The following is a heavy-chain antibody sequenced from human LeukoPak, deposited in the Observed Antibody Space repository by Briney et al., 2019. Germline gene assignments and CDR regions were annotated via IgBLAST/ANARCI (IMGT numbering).Heavy chain of an antibody. Sequence: GRSLRLSCAASGFTFDACAMHWVRQAPGKGLEWVSGISWNSGSIGYADSVKGRFTISRDNAKNSLYLQMNSLRAEDTALYYCAKDIRGSYYYYYMDVWGKGTTVTVSS. CDR2: ISWNSGSI. J-gene: IGHJ6*03. CDR1: GFTFDACA. CDR3: AKDIRGSYYYYYMDV. V-gene: IGHV3-9*01. D-gene: IGHD1-26*01.